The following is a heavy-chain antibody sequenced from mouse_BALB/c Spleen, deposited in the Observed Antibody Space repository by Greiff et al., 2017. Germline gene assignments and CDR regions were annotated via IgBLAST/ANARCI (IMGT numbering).Heavy chain of an antibody. CDR1: GYTFTDYN. J-gene: IGHJ2*01. CDR3: ASWSYYGNYERGVYD. Sequence: VQLQQSGPELVKPGASVKISCKASGYTFTDYNMHWVKQSHGKSLEWIGYIYPYNGGTGYNQKFKSKATLTVDNSSSTAYMELRSLTSEDSAVYYCASWSYYGNYERGVYDWGQGTTLTVSS. D-gene: IGHD2-1*01. CDR2: IYPYNGGT. V-gene: IGHV1S29*02.